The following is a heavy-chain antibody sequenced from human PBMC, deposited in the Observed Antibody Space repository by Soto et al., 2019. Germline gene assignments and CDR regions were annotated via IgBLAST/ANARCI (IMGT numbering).Heavy chain of an antibody. CDR3: AREACSSTSCYFGYYGSGTAFDI. CDR1: GYTFTDYY. D-gene: IGHD2-2*01. Sequence: QVQLVQSGAEVKKPGASVKVSCKASGYTFTDYYMHWVRQAPGQGLEWMGWINPNSGGTNYAQKFQGWLTMTRDTSISTAYMETRRLRSDDTAVYYCAREACSSTSCYFGYYGSGTAFDIWGPGTMVTVSS. J-gene: IGHJ3*02. CDR2: INPNSGGT. V-gene: IGHV1-2*04.